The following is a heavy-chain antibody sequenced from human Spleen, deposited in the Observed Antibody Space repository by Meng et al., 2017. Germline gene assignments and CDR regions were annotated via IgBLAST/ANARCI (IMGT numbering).Heavy chain of an antibody. Sequence: QVQRRQWGAGLLKPSETLSLTCAVYGGSFSDYYWSWIRQPPGKGLEWIGEINHSGSTNYNPSLESRATISVDTSQNNLSLKLSSVTAADSAVYYCARGPTTMAHDFDYWGQGTLVTVSS. D-gene: IGHD4-11*01. CDR3: ARGPTTMAHDFDY. V-gene: IGHV4-34*01. J-gene: IGHJ4*02. CDR2: INHSGST. CDR1: GGSFSDYY.